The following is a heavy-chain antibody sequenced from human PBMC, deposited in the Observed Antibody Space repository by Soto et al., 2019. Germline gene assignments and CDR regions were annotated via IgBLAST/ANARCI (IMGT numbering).Heavy chain of an antibody. D-gene: IGHD6-6*01. J-gene: IGHJ6*02. V-gene: IGHV4-34*01. CDR1: GGSFSGYY. CDR2: INHSGST. Sequence: QVQLQQWGAGLLKPSETLSLTCAVYGGSFSGYYWSWIRQPPGKGLEWIGEINHSGSTNYNPSLKSRVTISVDTSKNQFSLKLSSVTAADTAVYYCARGTGAARPYYYYYYGMDVWGQGTTVTVSS. CDR3: ARGTGAARPYYYYYYGMDV.